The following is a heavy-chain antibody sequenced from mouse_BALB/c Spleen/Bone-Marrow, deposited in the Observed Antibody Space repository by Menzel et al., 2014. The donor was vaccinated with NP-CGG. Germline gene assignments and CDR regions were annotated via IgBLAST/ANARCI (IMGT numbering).Heavy chain of an antibody. J-gene: IGHJ3*01. D-gene: IGHD1-1*01. CDR3: ARGIYYYGGSCAY. CDR1: GFTFSSYT. V-gene: IGHV5-12-2*01. CDR2: ISNGGGST. Sequence: EVKLVESGGGLVQPGGSLKLSCAASGFTFSSYTMSWVRQTPEKRLEWVAYISNGGGSTYYPDTVKGRLTISRDNAKNTLYLQMSSLKSEDTAMYYCARGIYYYGGSCAYWGQGTLVTVSA.